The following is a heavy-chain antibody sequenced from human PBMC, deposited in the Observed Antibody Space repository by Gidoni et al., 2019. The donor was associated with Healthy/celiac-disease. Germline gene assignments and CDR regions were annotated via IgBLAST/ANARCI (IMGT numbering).Heavy chain of an antibody. V-gene: IGHV3-7*01. CDR3: ARAWSSGAYYYYYYMDV. J-gene: IGHJ6*03. CDR2: IKQDGSEK. CDR1: GFTFSSYW. D-gene: IGHD7-27*01. Sequence: EVQLVESGGGLVQPGGSLRLSCAASGFTFSSYWMSWVRQAPGKGLEWVANIKQDGSEKYYVDSVKGRFTISRDNAKNSLYLQMNSLRAEDTAVYYCARAWSSGAYYYYYYMDVWGKGTTVTVSS.